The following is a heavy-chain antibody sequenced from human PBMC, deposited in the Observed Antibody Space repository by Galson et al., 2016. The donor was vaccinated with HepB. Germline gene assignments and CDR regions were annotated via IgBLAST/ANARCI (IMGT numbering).Heavy chain of an antibody. CDR1: GYNFANYW. V-gene: IGHV5-51*01. Sequence: QSGAEVKKPGESLKISCKGSGYNFANYWIGWVRQMPGKGLEWMGIIYLGDSGTRYSPSFRGQVTISADKSISTAYLQWSSLKASDTAMYYCSIALNGNGFDIWGQGTMVTVSS. CDR2: IYLGDSGT. J-gene: IGHJ3*02. CDR3: SIALNGNGFDI. D-gene: IGHD6-13*01.